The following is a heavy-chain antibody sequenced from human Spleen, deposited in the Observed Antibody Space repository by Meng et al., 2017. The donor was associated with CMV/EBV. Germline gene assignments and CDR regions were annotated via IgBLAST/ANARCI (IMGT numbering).Heavy chain of an antibody. J-gene: IGHJ6*02. CDR2: ISSSSSYI. Sequence: GESLKISCAASGFTFSSYSMNWVRQAPGKGLEWVSSISSSSSYIYYADSVKGRFTISRDNAKNSLYLQMNSLRAEDTAVYYCTRTKDSSIWAFIEYGMDVWGQGTTVTVSS. V-gene: IGHV3-21*01. CDR1: GFTFSSYS. D-gene: IGHD6-13*01. CDR3: TRTKDSSIWAFIEYGMDV.